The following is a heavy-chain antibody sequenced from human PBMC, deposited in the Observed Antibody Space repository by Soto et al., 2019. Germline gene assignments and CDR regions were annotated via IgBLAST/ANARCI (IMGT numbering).Heavy chain of an antibody. J-gene: IGHJ4*02. V-gene: IGHV3-72*01. CDR2: AKNKIGHYIT. CDR1: GFIFSDHF. D-gene: IGHD6-19*01. CDR3: TITQRSSSDWHYY. Sequence: EVQLVESGGGLVQPGGSLRLSCEASGFIFSDHFMEWVRQAQGKGLEWVGRAKNKIGHYITEYAASVKGRFTISRDESNYSLFLQMNSLATEDTSVYCCTITQRSSSDWHYYWGQGILVNVSS.